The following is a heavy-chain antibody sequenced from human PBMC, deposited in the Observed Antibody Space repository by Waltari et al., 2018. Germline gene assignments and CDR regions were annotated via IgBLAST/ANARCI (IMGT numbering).Heavy chain of an antibody. J-gene: IGHJ6*02. Sequence: QLLESGGGLVQPGGSLRLSCAASGFTFASYAMTWVRQAPGKGLEWVSAVRGRGTNTYYADSVKGRFTISRDNSENTLYLQMNSLRAEDTAVYYCAKGHERDFDFWSGYYEVHYYYAMDVWGQGTTVTVAS. CDR3: AKGHERDFDFWSGYYEVHYYYAMDV. V-gene: IGHV3-23*01. D-gene: IGHD3-3*01. CDR2: VRGRGTNT. CDR1: GFTFASYA.